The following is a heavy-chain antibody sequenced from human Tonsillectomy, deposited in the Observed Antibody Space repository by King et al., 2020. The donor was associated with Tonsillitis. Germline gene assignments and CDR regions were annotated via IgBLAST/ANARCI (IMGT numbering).Heavy chain of an antibody. D-gene: IGHD3-16*02. CDR1: A. CDR3: AREFSAGSTLDI. V-gene: IGHV3-23*01. Sequence: AMSWVRQAPGKGLDWVSAISGSGGSTYYAASVKGRFTISRDNSKNTLYLQMNSLRAEDTAVYYCAREFSAGSTLDIWGLGTLVTVSS. CDR2: ISGSGGST. J-gene: IGHJ4*02.